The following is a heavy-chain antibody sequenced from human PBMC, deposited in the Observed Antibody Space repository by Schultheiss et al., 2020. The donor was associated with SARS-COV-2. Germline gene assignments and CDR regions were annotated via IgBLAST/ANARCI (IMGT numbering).Heavy chain of an antibody. V-gene: IGHV3-33*08. CDR2: IWYDGSNK. CDR3: ARDRVVRGVMGWFDP. CDR1: GFTFSSYS. Sequence: GESLKISCAASGFTFSSYSMNWVRQAPGKGLEWVAVIWYDGSNKYYADSVKGRFTISRDNSKNTLYLQMNSLRAEDTAVYYCARDRVVRGVMGWFDPWGQGTLVTVSS. J-gene: IGHJ5*02. D-gene: IGHD3-10*01.